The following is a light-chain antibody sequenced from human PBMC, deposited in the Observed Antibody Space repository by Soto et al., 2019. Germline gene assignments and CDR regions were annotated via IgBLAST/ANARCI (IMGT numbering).Light chain of an antibody. V-gene: IGLV2-11*01. J-gene: IGLJ1*01. CDR2: DVS. CDR3: CSYAGSYTYV. Sequence: QSVLTQPRSVSGSPGQSVTISCTGTSSDVGGYNYVSWYQQHPGKAPKLMIYDVSKRPSGVPDRFSGSKSGNTASLPISGLQAEDEADYSCCSYAGSYTYVFGTGTKVTVL. CDR1: SSDVGGYNY.